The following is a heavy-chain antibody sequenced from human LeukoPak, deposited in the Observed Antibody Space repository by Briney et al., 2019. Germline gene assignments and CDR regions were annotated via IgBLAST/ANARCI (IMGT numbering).Heavy chain of an antibody. Sequence: SETLSLTCTVSGGSISSSSYYWGWIRQPPGKGLEWIGSIYYSGSTYYNPSLKSRVTISVDTSKNQFSLKLSSVTAADTAVYYCARESSGWVDAFDIWGQGTMVTVSS. CDR2: IYYSGST. V-gene: IGHV4-39*07. CDR3: ARESSGWVDAFDI. D-gene: IGHD3-22*01. CDR1: GGSISSSSYY. J-gene: IGHJ3*02.